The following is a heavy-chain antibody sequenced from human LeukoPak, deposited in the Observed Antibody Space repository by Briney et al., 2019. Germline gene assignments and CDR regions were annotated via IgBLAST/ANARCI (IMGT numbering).Heavy chain of an antibody. J-gene: IGHJ4*02. D-gene: IGHD3-22*01. CDR3: ARDRDYYDSSGYKWAYYFDY. Sequence: GGSLRLSCAASGFTFSSYSMNWVRQAPGKGLGWVSSISSSSSNIYYADSVKGRFTISRDNAKNSLYLQMNSLRAEDTAVYYCARDRDYYDSSGYKWAYYFDYWGQGTLVTVSS. V-gene: IGHV3-21*01. CDR2: ISSSSSNI. CDR1: GFTFSSYS.